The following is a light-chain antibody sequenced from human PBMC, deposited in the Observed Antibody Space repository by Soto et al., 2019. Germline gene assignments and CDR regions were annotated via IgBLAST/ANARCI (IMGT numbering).Light chain of an antibody. J-gene: IGKJ2*01. Sequence: DIQMTQSPSTLSASVGDRVTITCRASQSISSWLAWYQQKPGKAPKLLIYDASSLESGVPSRFSGSGSGTEFTLTISSLQPDAFATYYCQQYNSYPVFGQGIKLEIK. CDR3: QQYNSYPV. CDR2: DAS. V-gene: IGKV1-5*01. CDR1: QSISSW.